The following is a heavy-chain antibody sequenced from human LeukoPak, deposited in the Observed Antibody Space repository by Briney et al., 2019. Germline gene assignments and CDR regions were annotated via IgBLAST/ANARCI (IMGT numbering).Heavy chain of an antibody. D-gene: IGHD5-18*01. J-gene: IGHJ3*02. CDR1: GFTVSSNY. V-gene: IGHV3-66*02. CDR3: ARVGDTAMVVDAFDI. Sequence: GGSLRLSCAASGFTVSSNYMSWVRQAPGKGLEWVSVIYSGGSTYYADSVKGRFTISRDNSKNTLYLQMNSLRAKDTAVYYCARVGDTAMVVDAFDIWGQGTMVTVSS. CDR2: IYSGGST.